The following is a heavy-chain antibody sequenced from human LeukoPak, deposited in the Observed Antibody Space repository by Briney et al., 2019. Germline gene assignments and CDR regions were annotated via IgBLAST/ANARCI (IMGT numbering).Heavy chain of an antibody. D-gene: IGHD3-3*01. Sequence: GGSLRLSCAASGFTFSSYAMSWVRQAPGKGLEWVSAISGSGGSTYYADSVKGRFTISRDNSKNTLYLQMNSLRAEDTAVYYCARGGVVTPPYYYYYYYMDVWGKGTTVTVSS. J-gene: IGHJ6*03. CDR3: ARGGVVTPPYYYYYYYMDV. CDR1: GFTFSSYA. V-gene: IGHV3-23*01. CDR2: ISGSGGST.